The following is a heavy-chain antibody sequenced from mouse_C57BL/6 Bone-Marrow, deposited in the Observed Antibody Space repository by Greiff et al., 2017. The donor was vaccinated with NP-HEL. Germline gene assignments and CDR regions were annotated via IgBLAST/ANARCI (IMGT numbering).Heavy chain of an antibody. Sequence: QVQLQQPGAELVKPGASVKLSCKASGYTFTSYWMHWVKQRPGQGLEWIGMIHPNSGSTNYNEKFKSKATLPVDKFYSTAYMQLSSLTSEDSAVYYSARFYYGSSDWYFDVWGTGTTVTVSS. D-gene: IGHD1-1*01. J-gene: IGHJ1*03. CDR3: ARFYYGSSDWYFDV. CDR2: IHPNSGST. CDR1: GYTFTSYW. V-gene: IGHV1-64*01.